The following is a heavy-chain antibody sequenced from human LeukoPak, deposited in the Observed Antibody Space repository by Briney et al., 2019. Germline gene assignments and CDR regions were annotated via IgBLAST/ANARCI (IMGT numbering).Heavy chain of an antibody. J-gene: IGHJ4*02. CDR3: ARASLGENDY. CDR1: GGSISSGGYY. CDR2: IYYSGST. V-gene: IGHV4-31*03. Sequence: SETLSLTCTVSGGSISSGGYYWSWIRQHPGKGLEWIGYIYYSGSTYYNPSLKSRVTISVDTSKNQFSLKLSSVTAADTAVYYCARASLGENDYWGQGTLVTVSS. D-gene: IGHD3-10*01.